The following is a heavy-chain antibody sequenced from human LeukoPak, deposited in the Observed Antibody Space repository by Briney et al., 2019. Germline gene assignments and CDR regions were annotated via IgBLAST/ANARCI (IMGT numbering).Heavy chain of an antibody. V-gene: IGHV4-39*01. CDR3: ARRNGHRSGWPNWFDP. CDR1: GGSISSSSYY. CDR2: IYYSGST. J-gene: IGHJ5*02. Sequence: SETLSLTCTVSGGSISSSSYYWGWIRQPPGKGLEWIGSIYYSGSTYYNPSLKSRVTISVDTSKNQFSLKLSSVTAADTAVYYCARRNGHRSGWPNWFDPWGQGTLVTVSS. D-gene: IGHD6-19*01.